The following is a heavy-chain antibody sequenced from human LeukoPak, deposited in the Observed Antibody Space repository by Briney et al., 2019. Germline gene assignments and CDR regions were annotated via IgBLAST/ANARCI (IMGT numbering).Heavy chain of an antibody. CDR3: ARGDGYYYAMDV. CDR1: GGSISNYY. J-gene: IGHJ6*02. Sequence: SETLSLTCTISGGSISNYYWNWIRQPPGKGLEWIAYIYSTASTNYNPSLRSRGTISVDTSKNQISLKLRSVTAADTAVYYCARGDGYYYAMDVWGQGTSVTVSS. CDR2: IYSTAST. D-gene: IGHD5-24*01. V-gene: IGHV4-59*01.